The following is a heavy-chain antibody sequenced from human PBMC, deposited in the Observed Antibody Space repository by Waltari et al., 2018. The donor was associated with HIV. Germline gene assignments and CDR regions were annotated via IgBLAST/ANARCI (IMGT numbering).Heavy chain of an antibody. CDR2: INAGNGNT. D-gene: IGHD2-15*01. Sequence: QVQLVQSGAEVKKPGASVKVSCKASGYTFTSYAMHWVRQAPGQRLEWMGWINAGNGNTKYSQKFQGRVTITRDTSASTAYMELSSLRSEDTAVYYCARDRGGSGLPSLYFDYWGQGTLVTVSS. CDR1: GYTFTSYA. CDR3: ARDRGGSGLPSLYFDY. J-gene: IGHJ4*02. V-gene: IGHV1-3*01.